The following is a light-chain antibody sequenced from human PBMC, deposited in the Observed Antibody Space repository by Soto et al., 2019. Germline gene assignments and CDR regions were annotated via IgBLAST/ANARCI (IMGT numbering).Light chain of an antibody. J-gene: IGKJ4*01. CDR2: WAS. CDR3: QQRSNWPLT. CDR1: QNILYSSNNQNY. Sequence: DIVMTQSPDSLAVSLGERATINCKSSQNILYSSNNQNYLAWYQQKPGHPPKLLIYWASTRESGVPDRFSGSGSGTDFTLTISSLEPEDFAVYYCQQRSNWPLTFGGGTKVDIK. V-gene: IGKV4-1*01.